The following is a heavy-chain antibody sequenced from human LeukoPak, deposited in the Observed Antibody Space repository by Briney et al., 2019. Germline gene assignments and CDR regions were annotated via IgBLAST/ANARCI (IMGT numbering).Heavy chain of an antibody. J-gene: IGHJ4*02. CDR3: ARQTTVITDFDY. CDR2: IKQDGSEE. CDR1: GFTFSSYS. Sequence: SGGSLRLSCAASGFTFSSYSMNWVRQAPGKGLEWVAHIKQDGSEEYYVDSVKGRFTIFRDNAKNSLYLQMNSLRAEDTAVYYCARQTTVITDFDYWGQGTLVTVSS. D-gene: IGHD4-11*01. V-gene: IGHV3-7*01.